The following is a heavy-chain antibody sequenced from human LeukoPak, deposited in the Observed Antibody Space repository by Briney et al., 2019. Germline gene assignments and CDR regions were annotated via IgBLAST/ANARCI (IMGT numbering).Heavy chain of an antibody. Sequence: SETLSLTCAVYGGSFSGYYWSWIRQPPGKGLEWIGEINHSGSTNYNPSLKSRVTISVDTSKNQFSLKLSSVTAADTAVYYCATTYYYDSRGYPPTRYFDYWGQGTLVTVSS. J-gene: IGHJ4*02. V-gene: IGHV4-34*01. CDR2: INHSGST. CDR1: GGSFSGYY. D-gene: IGHD3-22*01. CDR3: ATTYYYDSRGYPPTRYFDY.